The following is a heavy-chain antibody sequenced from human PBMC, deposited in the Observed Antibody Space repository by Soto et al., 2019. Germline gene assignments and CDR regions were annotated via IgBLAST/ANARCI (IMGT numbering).Heavy chain of an antibody. V-gene: IGHV4-34*01. J-gene: IGHJ4*02. CDR1: GGSFSGYY. CDR3: ARSARVASPLYYFDY. Sequence: SETLSLTCAVYGGSFSGYYWSWIRQPPGKGLEWIGEINHSGSTNYNPSLKSRVTISVDTSKNQFSLKLSSVTAADTAVYYCARSARVASPLYYFDYWGQGTLVTVSS. D-gene: IGHD3-3*01. CDR2: INHSGST.